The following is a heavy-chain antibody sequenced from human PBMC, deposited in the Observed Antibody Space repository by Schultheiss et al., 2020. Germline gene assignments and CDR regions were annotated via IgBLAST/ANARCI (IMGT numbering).Heavy chain of an antibody. CDR2: ISTYNGNT. Sequence: ASVKVSCKTSGYTFTNYGITWVRQAPGLGLEWMGWISTYNGNTNYAQDLEDRVTMTTDTSTSTAYMELRSLTFDDTAVYYCASCPGSVGYYYGMDVWGQGTTVTVSS. CDR1: GYTFTNYG. V-gene: IGHV1-18*01. D-gene: IGHD1-1*01. J-gene: IGHJ6*02. CDR3: ASCPGSVGYYYGMDV.